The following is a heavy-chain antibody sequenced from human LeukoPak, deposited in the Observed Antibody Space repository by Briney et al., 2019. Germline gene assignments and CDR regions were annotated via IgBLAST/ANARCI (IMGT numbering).Heavy chain of an antibody. CDR2: ISGSGGST. Sequence: TGGSLRLSCAASGFTFSSYAMSWVRQAPGKGLEWVSAISGSGGSTYYADSVKGRFTISRDNSKNTLYLQMNSLRAEDTAVYYCAKEGFGWELLSYYYGMDVWGQGTTVTVSS. J-gene: IGHJ6*02. V-gene: IGHV3-23*01. CDR3: AKEGFGWELLSYYYGMDV. CDR1: GFTFSSYA. D-gene: IGHD1-26*01.